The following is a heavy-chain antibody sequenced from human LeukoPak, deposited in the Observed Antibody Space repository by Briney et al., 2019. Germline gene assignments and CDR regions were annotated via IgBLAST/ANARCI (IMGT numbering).Heavy chain of an antibody. V-gene: IGHV4-31*03. CDR1: GGSISSGGYY. CDR2: IYYSGST. J-gene: IGHJ4*02. CDR3: ARVGSSSQFDY. D-gene: IGHD6-6*01. Sequence: PSETLSLTCTVSGGSISSGGYYWSWIRQHPGKGLEWIGYIYYSGSTYYNPSLKSRVTISVDTSKNQFSLKLSSVTAADTAVYYCARVGSSSQFDYWGQGTLVTVSS.